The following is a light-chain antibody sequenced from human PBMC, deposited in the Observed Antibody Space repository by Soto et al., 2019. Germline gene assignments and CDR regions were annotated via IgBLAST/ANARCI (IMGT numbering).Light chain of an antibody. V-gene: IGLV2-23*02. CDR2: EVN. CDR1: SSDVGSCNC. J-gene: IGLJ3*02. CDR3: CSSVGSPNWV. Sequence: QSALTQPASVSGCPGQSIAISCTGTSSDVGSCNCVSWYQQHPGKAPTLMIYEVNKRPSGVSNRFSGSKSGNTASLTISGLQAEYEADYYCCSSVGSPNWVFGGGTKLTVL.